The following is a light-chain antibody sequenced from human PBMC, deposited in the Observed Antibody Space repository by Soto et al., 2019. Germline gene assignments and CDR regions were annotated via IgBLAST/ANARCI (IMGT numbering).Light chain of an antibody. V-gene: IGKV3-20*01. CDR2: GAS. CDR1: QSVNNNY. J-gene: IGKJ2*01. Sequence: PGERATLSCRASQSVNNNYLAWYQQKPGQAPRLLIYGASSRATGIPDRFSGSGSGTDFTFTISRLEPEDFAVDYCQQYGSSQYTFGQGTKLEIK. CDR3: QQYGSSQYT.